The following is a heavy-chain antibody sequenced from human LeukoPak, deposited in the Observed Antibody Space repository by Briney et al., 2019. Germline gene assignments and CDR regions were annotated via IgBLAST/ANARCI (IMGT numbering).Heavy chain of an antibody. CDR1: GGSISSGGYY. V-gene: IGHV4-31*03. Sequence: SETLSLTCTVSGGSISSGGYYWSWIRQHPGKGLEWIGYIYYSGSTYYNPSLKSRVTISVDTSKNQFSLKLSSVTAADTAVYYCARVPYYYDSSSYGPDFDYWGQGTLVTVSS. J-gene: IGHJ4*02. CDR3: ARVPYYYDSSSYGPDFDY. D-gene: IGHD3-22*01. CDR2: IYYSGST.